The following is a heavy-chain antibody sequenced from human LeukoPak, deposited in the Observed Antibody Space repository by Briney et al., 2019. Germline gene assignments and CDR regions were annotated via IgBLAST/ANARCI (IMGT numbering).Heavy chain of an antibody. CDR2: IYYSGST. D-gene: IGHD3-16*02. CDR3: ARHGRSYTDY. Sequence: PPETLSLTCTVSGGSISSYYWSWIRQPPGKGLEWIGYIYYSGSTNYNPSLKSRVTISVDTSKNQFSLKLSSVTAADTAVYYCARHGRSYTDYWGQGTLVTVSS. V-gene: IGHV4-59*08. J-gene: IGHJ4*02. CDR1: GGSISSYY.